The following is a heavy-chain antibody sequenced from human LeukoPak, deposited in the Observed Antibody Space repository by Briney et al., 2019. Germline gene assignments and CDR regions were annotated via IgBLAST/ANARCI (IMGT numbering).Heavy chain of an antibody. CDR1: GFTFSSYG. D-gene: IGHD1-26*01. Sequence: PGGSLRLSCAASGFTFSSYGMHWVRQAPGKGLEWVAVIWYDGSNKYYADSVKGRFTISRDNSKNTLYLQMNSLRADDTAVYYCAKERAPLNIVKYYFDYWGQGTLVTVSS. CDR3: AKERAPLNIVKYYFDY. J-gene: IGHJ4*02. V-gene: IGHV3-33*06. CDR2: IWYDGSNK.